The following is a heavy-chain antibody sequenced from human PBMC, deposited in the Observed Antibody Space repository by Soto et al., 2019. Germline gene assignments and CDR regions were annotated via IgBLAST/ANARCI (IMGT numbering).Heavy chain of an antibody. J-gene: IGHJ5*02. V-gene: IGHV4-34*01. CDR2: INHSGST. D-gene: IGHD3-10*01. Sequence: QVQLQQWGAGLLKPSETLSLTCAVYGGSFSGYYWSWIRQPPGKGLEWIGEINHSGSTNYNPSLKRRVTISVDTSKNQFSLKLSSVTAADTAVYYCARGRGVRGAGNWFDPWGQGTLVTVSS. CDR1: GGSFSGYY. CDR3: ARGRGVRGAGNWFDP.